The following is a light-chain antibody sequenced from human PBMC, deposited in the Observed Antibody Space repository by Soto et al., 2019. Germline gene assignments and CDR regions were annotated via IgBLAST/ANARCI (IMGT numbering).Light chain of an antibody. Sequence: DFQMTQSPSTLSASVGDRVTITCRASQTINNWLAWYQQRPGKAPTFLIYKTSTLETGVPSRFSGSGSGTEFTLTISSLQPEDFAIYYCQQYNTYPWTFGQGTRVES. V-gene: IGKV1-5*03. CDR1: QTINNW. J-gene: IGKJ1*01. CDR3: QQYNTYPWT. CDR2: KTS.